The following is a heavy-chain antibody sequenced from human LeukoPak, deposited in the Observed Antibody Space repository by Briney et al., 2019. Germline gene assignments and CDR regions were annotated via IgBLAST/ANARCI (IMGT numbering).Heavy chain of an antibody. V-gene: IGHV1-24*01. D-gene: IGHD5-12*01. J-gene: IGHJ5*02. CDR2: FDPEDGET. CDR3: ATRPSFNIVATIP. CDR1: GYTLTELS. Sequence: GASVKVSCKVSGYTLTELSMHWVRQAPGKGLEWMGGFDPEDGETIYAQKFQGRVTMTEDTSTDTAYMALSSVRSEDTGVYYCATRPSFNIVATIPWGQGTLVTVSS.